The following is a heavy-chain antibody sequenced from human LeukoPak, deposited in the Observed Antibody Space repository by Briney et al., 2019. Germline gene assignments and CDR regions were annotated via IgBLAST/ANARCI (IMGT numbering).Heavy chain of an antibody. J-gene: IGHJ1*01. CDR2: INLSGDDT. V-gene: IGHV1-46*01. D-gene: IGHD2-15*01. Sequence: ASVKVSCKASGYTFIAYYIHWLRQAPGQGLEWMGIINLSGDDTSYAQKFQGRVTMTRDMSTSTVYMELTSLRSEDTAVYYCAREGYCSGGSCYSGAHFQHWGQGTLVTVSS. CDR1: GYTFIAYY. CDR3: AREGYCSGGSCYSGAHFQH.